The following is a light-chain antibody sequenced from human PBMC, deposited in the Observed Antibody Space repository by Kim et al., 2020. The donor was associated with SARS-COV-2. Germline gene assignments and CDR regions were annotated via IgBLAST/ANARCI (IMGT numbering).Light chain of an antibody. CDR3: NSRDSSGNHLV. Sequence: LGQTDRITGQGNSLRSYYASWYQQKPGQAPVLVIYGKNNRPSGIPDRFSGSSSGNTASLTITGAQAEDEADYYCNSRDSSGNHLVFGTGTKVTVL. J-gene: IGLJ1*01. V-gene: IGLV3-19*01. CDR1: SLRSYY. CDR2: GKN.